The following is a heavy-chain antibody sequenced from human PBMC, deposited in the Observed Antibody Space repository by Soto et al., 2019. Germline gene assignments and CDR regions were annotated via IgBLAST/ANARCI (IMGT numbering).Heavy chain of an antibody. J-gene: IGHJ6*02. CDR2: VYSDGRI. CDR1: GFTVSSTY. CDR3: ARTAAAGKYYYGVDV. D-gene: IGHD6-13*01. Sequence: GSLRLSCAASGFTVSSTYMGWVRQAPGRGPAWVSSVYSDGRIFYADSVKGRFTLSRDTSKNMLFLQMNSLTDEDTAMYYCARTAAAGKYYYGVDVWGQGTTVTVSS. V-gene: IGHV3-53*01.